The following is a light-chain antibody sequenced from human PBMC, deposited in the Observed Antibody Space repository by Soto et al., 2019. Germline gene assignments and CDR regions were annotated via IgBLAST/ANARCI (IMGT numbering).Light chain of an antibody. CDR3: SAWDDSLNGPV. V-gene: IGLV1-44*01. Sequence: QSVLTQPPSASGTPGQRVTISCSGSSSNIGRNTVNWYQQLPGTAPKLLIYGNNQRPSGVPDRFSGSKSGTSAALAISGLQSEDEADDYCSAWDDSLNGPVFGGGTQLTVL. CDR1: SSNIGRNT. J-gene: IGLJ3*02. CDR2: GNN.